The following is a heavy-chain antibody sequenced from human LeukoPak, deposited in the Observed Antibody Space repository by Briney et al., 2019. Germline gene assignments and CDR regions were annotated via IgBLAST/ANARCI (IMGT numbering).Heavy chain of an antibody. CDR2: IYSGGST. CDR3: ARLTMVRGVITAYYYFDY. Sequence: PGGSLRLSCAASGFTVSSNYMSWVRQAPGEGLEWVSVIYSGGSTYYADSVKGRFTISRDNSKNTLYLQMNSLRAEDTAVYYCARLTMVRGVITAYYYFDYWGQGTLVTVSS. V-gene: IGHV3-53*01. J-gene: IGHJ4*02. CDR1: GFTVSSNY. D-gene: IGHD3-10*01.